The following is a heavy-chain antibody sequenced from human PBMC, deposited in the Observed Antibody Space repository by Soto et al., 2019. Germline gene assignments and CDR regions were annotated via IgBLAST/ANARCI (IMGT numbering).Heavy chain of an antibody. V-gene: IGHV3-74*01. CDR3: SRGASGRFYFDY. Sequence: EVQLVESGGGLVQPGGSLRLSCEASGFTFSSYWMHWVRQAPGKGLVWISRIKGDASSVNYAASVKGRFTISRDNAKNTLYLQMNSLSAEDTALYYCSRGASGRFYFDYWGQGILVTVSS. CDR2: IKGDASSV. D-gene: IGHD3-10*01. CDR1: GFTFSSYW. J-gene: IGHJ4*02.